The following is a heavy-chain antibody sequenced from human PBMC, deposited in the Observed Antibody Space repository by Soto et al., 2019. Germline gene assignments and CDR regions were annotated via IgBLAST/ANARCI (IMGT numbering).Heavy chain of an antibody. CDR1: GGSISSGGYS. CDR3: ARHNNPSKVVVIEFFDY. V-gene: IGHV4-30-2*03. J-gene: IGHJ4*02. D-gene: IGHD3-22*01. CDR2: IYHSGST. Sequence: TSETLSLTCAVSGGSISSGGYSWSWIRQPPGKGLEWIGYIYHSGSTYYNPSLKSRVTISGDASKSQFSLKLSSVTAADSAVYYCARHNNPSKVVVIEFFDYWGQGTLVTVSS.